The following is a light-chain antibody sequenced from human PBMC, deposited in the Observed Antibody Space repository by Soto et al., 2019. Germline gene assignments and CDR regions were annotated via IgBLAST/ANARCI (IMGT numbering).Light chain of an antibody. V-gene: IGKV1-5*03. Sequence: DIQMTQSPSTLSASVGDRVTITCRASQSISSWLAWYQQKPGKAPKLLIYKASSLESGVPSRFSGSGSGTEFNLTISSLQPDDFATYYCQQYNSYPWTFGPGTKVEIK. CDR2: KAS. J-gene: IGKJ1*01. CDR1: QSISSW. CDR3: QQYNSYPWT.